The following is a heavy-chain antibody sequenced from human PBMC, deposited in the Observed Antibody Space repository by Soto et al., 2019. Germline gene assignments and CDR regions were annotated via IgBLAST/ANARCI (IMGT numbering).Heavy chain of an antibody. CDR1: GFTFSRYW. J-gene: IGHJ4*02. D-gene: IGHD6-6*01. CDR2: LNQDGSEK. Sequence: GGSLRLSCAASGFTFSRYWMNWVRQAPGKGLEWVAKLNQDGSEKYYVDSVKGRFTISRDNAWNSLYLQMNSLRAEDTAVYYCTGESRSSPVDYWGQGTLVTVSS. V-gene: IGHV3-7*04. CDR3: TGESRSSPVDY.